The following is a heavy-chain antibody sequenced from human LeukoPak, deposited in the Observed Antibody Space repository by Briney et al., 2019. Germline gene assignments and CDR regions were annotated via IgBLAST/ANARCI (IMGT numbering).Heavy chain of an antibody. V-gene: IGHV1-46*01. CDR2: INLNAVTT. CDR3: AREGAAEAKNFNY. J-gene: IGHJ4*02. D-gene: IGHD6-25*01. CDR1: GYTFTNYY. Sequence: ASVKVSCKASGYTFTNYYIHWMRQAPGQGLEWVGIINLNAVTTRYAQKFQGKITVTRDTSTSTVYMELSSLRSEDTAVYFCAREGAAEAKNFNYWGQGTLVIVSS.